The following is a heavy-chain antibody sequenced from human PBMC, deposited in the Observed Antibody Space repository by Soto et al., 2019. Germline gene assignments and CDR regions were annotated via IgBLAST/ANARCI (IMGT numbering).Heavy chain of an antibody. J-gene: IGHJ6*04. V-gene: IGHV3-21*01. CDR1: GFAFSSYS. D-gene: IGHD4-17*01. CDR3: ARKGYGDYGGMDX. CDR2: ICSSSNYI. Sequence: PGGSLRLSFAASGFAFSSYSMNWVRQAPGKGLEWVSSICSSSNYIYYADSVKVRFTISMDNANNSLYLQMNSLRAEDTAVYYCARKGYGDYGGMDXWGKVTTVTVSX.